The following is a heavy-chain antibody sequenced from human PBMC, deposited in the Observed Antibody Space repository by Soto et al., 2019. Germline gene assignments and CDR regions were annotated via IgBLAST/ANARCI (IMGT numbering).Heavy chain of an antibody. V-gene: IGHV5-10-1*01. CDR3: ARQPLAAARPYYYYGMDV. D-gene: IGHD6-13*01. CDR1: GYSFTSYW. CDR2: IDPSDSYT. J-gene: IGHJ6*02. Sequence: GESLKISCKGSGYSFTSYWISWVRQMPGKGLEWMGRIDPSDSYTNYSPSFQGHVTISADKSISTAYLQWSSLKASDTAMYYCARQPLAAARPYYYYGMDVWGQGTTVTVSS.